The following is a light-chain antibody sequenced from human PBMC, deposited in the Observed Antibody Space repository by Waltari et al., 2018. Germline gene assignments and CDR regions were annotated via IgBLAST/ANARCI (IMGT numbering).Light chain of an antibody. Sequence: LVLTQSPSASASLGASVKLTCTLSSGHISNFIACLQQHPRTGPVYLMKVNRDGSHSKGDDIPDRFSGSSSEAERYLTISGLQSEDEADYYCQTGGHGTWVFGGGTKLTVL. CDR1: SGHISNF. J-gene: IGLJ3*02. V-gene: IGLV4-69*01. CDR2: VNRDGSH. CDR3: QTGGHGTWV.